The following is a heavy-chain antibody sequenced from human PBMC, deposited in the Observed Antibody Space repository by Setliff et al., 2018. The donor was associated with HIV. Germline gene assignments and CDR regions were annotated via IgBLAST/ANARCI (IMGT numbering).Heavy chain of an antibody. J-gene: IGHJ6*02. V-gene: IGHV1-18*01. Sequence: ASVKVSCKASGYRFSTFEISWVRQAPGQGLEWMGWISGYNADTDYAQKFQGRVSMTTDISTNTAYMELRSLRSDDTAVYYCARDNVRGPTNAMDVWGQGTTVTVSS. D-gene: IGHD3-10*01. CDR3: ARDNVRGPTNAMDV. CDR2: ISGYNADT. CDR1: GYRFSTFE.